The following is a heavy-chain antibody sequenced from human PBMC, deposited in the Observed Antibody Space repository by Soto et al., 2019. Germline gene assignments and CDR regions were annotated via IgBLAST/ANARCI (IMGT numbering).Heavy chain of an antibody. V-gene: IGHV3-30-3*01. D-gene: IGHD6-19*01. CDR2: ISYDGSNK. J-gene: IGHJ4*02. Sequence: QVQLVESGGGVVQPGRSLRLSCAASGFTFSSYAMHWVRQAPGKGLEWVAVISYDGSNKYYADSVKGRFTISRDNSKNTLYLQMNSLRAEDTAVYYCARGKMHDLGIWDPSIAVAGDFDYWGQGTLVTVSS. CDR3: ARGKMHDLGIWDPSIAVAGDFDY. CDR1: GFTFSSYA.